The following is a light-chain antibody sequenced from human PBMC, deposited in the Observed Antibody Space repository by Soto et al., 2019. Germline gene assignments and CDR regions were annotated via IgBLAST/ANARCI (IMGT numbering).Light chain of an antibody. V-gene: IGKV1-6*01. J-gene: IGKJ1*01. Sequence: AIQMTQSPSSLSASVGDRVTITCRASQGIRSDLGWYQQRPGEAPKLLIYGTSSLQSGVPSRFSGSGSGTDFTLTISSLQPEDFATYYCLQGYDYPRTFGQGTKVDIK. CDR2: GTS. CDR3: LQGYDYPRT. CDR1: QGIRSD.